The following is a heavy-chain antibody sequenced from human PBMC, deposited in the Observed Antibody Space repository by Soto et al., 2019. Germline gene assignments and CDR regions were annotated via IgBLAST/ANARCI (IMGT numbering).Heavy chain of an antibody. V-gene: IGHV3-23*01. CDR2: ISGSGGST. D-gene: IGHD3-22*01. Sequence: GGSLRLSCAASGFTFSSYAMSWVRQAPGKGLEWVSAISGSGGSTYYADSVKGRFTISRDNSKNTLYLQMNSLRAEDTAVYYCAKDEYYYDSSGYSGPYGMDVWGQGTTVTVSS. J-gene: IGHJ6*02. CDR3: AKDEYYYDSSGYSGPYGMDV. CDR1: GFTFSSYA.